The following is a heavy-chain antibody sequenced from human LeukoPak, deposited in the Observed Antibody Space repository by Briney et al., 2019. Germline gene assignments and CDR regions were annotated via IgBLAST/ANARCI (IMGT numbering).Heavy chain of an antibody. CDR3: AKRGVVIRVFLVGFHKEAYYFDS. V-gene: IGHV3-23*01. Sequence: GGSLRLSCAVSGITLGNYGMSWVRQPPGKGLEWVAGISDSGGSTNYADSVKGRLTISRDTPRNTLYLQMNSLRAEDTAVYFCAKRGVVIRVFLVGFHKEAYYFDSWGQGALVTVSS. J-gene: IGHJ4*02. CDR2: ISDSGGST. CDR1: GITLGNYG. D-gene: IGHD3-10*01.